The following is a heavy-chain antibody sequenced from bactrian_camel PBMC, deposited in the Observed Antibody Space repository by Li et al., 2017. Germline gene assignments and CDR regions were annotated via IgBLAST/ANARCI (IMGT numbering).Heavy chain of an antibody. V-gene: IGHV3S10*01. CDR2: IYSDGST. Sequence: DVQLVESGGGLVQPGGSLRLSCAASGFTFSRWYMSWVRQAPGKGLEWVSSIYSDGSTYYADSVKGRFTISRDDAKNTVYLQMNNLKPEDTAVYYCVGGEGGVYFPRYVMEYWGKGTQVTVS. CDR1: GFTFSRWY. D-gene: IGHD1*01. J-gene: IGHJ7*01.